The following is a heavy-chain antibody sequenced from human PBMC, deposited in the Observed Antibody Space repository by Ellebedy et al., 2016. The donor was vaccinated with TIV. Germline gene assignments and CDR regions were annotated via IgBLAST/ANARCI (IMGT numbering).Heavy chain of an antibody. CDR1: GFTFSSYS. D-gene: IGHD1-26*01. J-gene: IGHJ4*02. V-gene: IGHV3-21*06. CDR2: ISSRSSYI. Sequence: GESLKISCEASGFTFSSYSMNWVRQAPGKGLEWVSSISSRSSYIYYADPVKGRFTISRDNAKTSLYLQMNSLRAEDKAVYYCVRVIYIRGKVGAPIDYWGQGTLVTVSS. CDR3: VRVIYIRGKVGAPIDY.